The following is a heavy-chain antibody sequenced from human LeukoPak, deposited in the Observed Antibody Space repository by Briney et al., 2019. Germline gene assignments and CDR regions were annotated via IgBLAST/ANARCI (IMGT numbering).Heavy chain of an antibody. J-gene: IGHJ4*02. V-gene: IGHV1-18*01. CDR2: ISAYNGNT. Sequence: ASVKVSCKASGYTFTSYGISWVRQAPGQGLEWMGWISAYNGNTNYAQKLQGRVTMTTDTSTSTAYMELRSLRSDDTAVYYCARGEWVYSSGPVGFDYWGQGTLVTVSS. CDR3: ARGEWVYSSGPVGFDY. D-gene: IGHD6-19*01. CDR1: GYTFTSYG.